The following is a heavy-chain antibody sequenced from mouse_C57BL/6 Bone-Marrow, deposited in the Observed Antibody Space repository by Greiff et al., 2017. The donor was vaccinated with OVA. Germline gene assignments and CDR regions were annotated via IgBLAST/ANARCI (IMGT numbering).Heavy chain of an antibody. V-gene: IGHV14-4*01. CDR1: GFNIQDDY. J-gene: IGHJ1*03. D-gene: IGHD1-1*01. Sequence: VQLQQSGAELVRPGASVKLSCTASGFNIQDDYMHWVKQRPEQGLEWIGWIDPGNGDTEYASKFQGQATITTDTSSNTAYLQLSSLTSEDTSVYYCTTSPITTVVATNFDVGGTGTTVTVSS. CDR3: TTSPITTVVATNFDV. CDR2: IDPGNGDT.